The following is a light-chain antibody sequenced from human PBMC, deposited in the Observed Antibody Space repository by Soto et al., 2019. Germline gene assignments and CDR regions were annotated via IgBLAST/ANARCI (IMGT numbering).Light chain of an antibody. CDR1: QSVADN. V-gene: IGKV3-15*01. Sequence: EVVMTQSPATLSVSPGERATLSCRASQSVADNSAWYQQKPGQAPRLLIYGASTRATGIPARFSGSGSGTDFTLIIGSLQSEDFAVYYCQQYNNWPRTFGQGTKVDIK. CDR3: QQYNNWPRT. CDR2: GAS. J-gene: IGKJ1*01.